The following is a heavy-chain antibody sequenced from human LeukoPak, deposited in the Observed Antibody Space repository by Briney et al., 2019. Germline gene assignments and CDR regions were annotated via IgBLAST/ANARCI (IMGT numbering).Heavy chain of an antibody. J-gene: IGHJ3*02. CDR1: GFTFSSYG. CDR3: AKDSPLLTI. V-gene: IGHV3-23*01. CDR2: ISYNDGST. Sequence: PGGSLRLSCTASGFTFSSYGMSWVRQAPGKGLQWVSAISYNDGSTYYADSMKGRFTISRDNSKNTLYLQMNSLRAEDTATYYCAKDSPLLTIWGQGTMVTVSS.